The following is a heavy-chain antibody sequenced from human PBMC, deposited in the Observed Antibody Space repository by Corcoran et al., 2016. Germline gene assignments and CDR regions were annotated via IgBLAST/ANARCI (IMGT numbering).Heavy chain of an antibody. CDR1: GGTFSSYA. Sequence: QVQLVQSGAEVKKPGSSVRVSCKASGGTFSSYAISWVRQAPGQGLEWMGGIIPIFGTATYAQNFQGRVTISADKSTSTAYMELSSLRSGDTAVYYCAARDYYDNKYYFDYWGQGTLVTVSS. CDR2: IIPIFGTA. CDR3: AARDYYDNKYYFDY. J-gene: IGHJ4*02. D-gene: IGHD3-22*01. V-gene: IGHV1-69*06.